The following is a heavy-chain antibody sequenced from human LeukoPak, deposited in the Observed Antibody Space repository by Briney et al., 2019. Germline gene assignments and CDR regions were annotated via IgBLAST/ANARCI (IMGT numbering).Heavy chain of an antibody. CDR1: GFTFSDYY. V-gene: IGHV3-11*01. J-gene: IGHJ6*02. CDR3: ARDRGSGYSYGWSPYYYYGMDV. Sequence: GGSLRLSCAASGFTFSDYYMSWIRQAPGKGLEWVSYISSSANTIYYADSVKGRFTISRDNAKNSLYLQMNSLRAEDTAVYYCARDRGSGYSYGWSPYYYYGMDVWGQGTTVTVSS. D-gene: IGHD5-18*01. CDR2: ISSSANTI.